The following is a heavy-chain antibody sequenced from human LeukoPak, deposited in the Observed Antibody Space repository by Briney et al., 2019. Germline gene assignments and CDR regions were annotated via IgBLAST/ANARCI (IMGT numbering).Heavy chain of an antibody. Sequence: GRSLRLSCAASGFTFTTSGVHWVRQAPGKGLEWVAVIWSGGSKKLYADSVKGRFTISRDNSRHTLYLQMNSLRAEDTAIYYCASGSDSSGYYFYWGQGTLVTVSS. D-gene: IGHD3-22*01. V-gene: IGHV3-33*01. CDR2: IWSGGSKK. J-gene: IGHJ4*02. CDR3: ASGSDSSGYYFY. CDR1: GFTFTTSG.